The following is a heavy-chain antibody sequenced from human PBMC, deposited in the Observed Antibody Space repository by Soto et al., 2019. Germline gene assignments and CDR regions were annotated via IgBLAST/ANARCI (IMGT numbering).Heavy chain of an antibody. CDR1: GFTFSSCW. V-gene: IGHV3-74*01. J-gene: IGHJ4*02. Sequence: GGSLRLSCAASGFTFSSCWMHWVRQVPGKGLVWVSRISSDGSSTDYAASVKGRFTISRDNARNTLYLQMNNLRAEDTAVYYCASLCSSAWARDYWGQGTLVTVSS. CDR2: ISSDGSST. CDR3: ASLCSSAWARDY. D-gene: IGHD6-19*01.